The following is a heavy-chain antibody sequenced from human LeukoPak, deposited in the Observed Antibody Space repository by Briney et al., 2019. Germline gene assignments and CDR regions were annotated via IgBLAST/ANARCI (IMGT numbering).Heavy chain of an antibody. CDR2: IKDDGTT. J-gene: IGHJ4*02. D-gene: IGHD3-22*01. CDR1: GFTFSSRL. CDR3: HPLSYVSN. V-gene: IGHV3-74*01. Sequence: GGSLRLSYAVSGFTFSSRLMHWVRQAPGKGLVWVALIKDDGTTNYADSVRGRFTASRDDAKNTVYLQMSSLRADDTAAYYCHPLSYVSNWGQGTLVTVSA.